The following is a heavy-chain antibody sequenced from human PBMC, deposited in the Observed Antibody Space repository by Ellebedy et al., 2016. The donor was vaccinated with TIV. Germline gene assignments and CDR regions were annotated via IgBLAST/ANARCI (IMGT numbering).Heavy chain of an antibody. J-gene: IGHJ6*03. CDR3: ARRAGRCSSTSCYMDV. CDR1: GGSFSGYY. CDR2: INHSGST. V-gene: IGHV4-34*01. D-gene: IGHD2-2*01. Sequence: GSLRLSXAVYGGSFSGYYWSWIRQPPGKGLEWIGEINHSGSTNYNPSLKSRVTISVDTSKNQFSLKLSSVTAADTAVYYCARRAGRCSSTSCYMDVWGKGTTVTVSS.